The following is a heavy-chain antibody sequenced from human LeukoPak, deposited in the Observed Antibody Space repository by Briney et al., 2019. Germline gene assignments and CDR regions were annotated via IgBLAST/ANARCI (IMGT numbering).Heavy chain of an antibody. CDR1: GFTFSSYS. D-gene: IGHD4-23*01. V-gene: IGHV3-21*04. CDR3: ARFQPHTVVTPDAFDI. CDR2: ISSSSSYI. J-gene: IGHJ3*02. Sequence: GGSLRLSCAASGFTFSSYSMNWVRQAPGKGLEWVSSISSSSSYIYYADSVKGRFTISRDNAKNSLYLQMNSLRAEDTAVYYCARFQPHTVVTPDAFDIWGQGTMVTVSS.